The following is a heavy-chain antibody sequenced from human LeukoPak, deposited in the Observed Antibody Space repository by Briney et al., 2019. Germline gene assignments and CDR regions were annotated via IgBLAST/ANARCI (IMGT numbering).Heavy chain of an antibody. CDR2: IIPMFGTP. CDR1: GGTFSTYT. V-gene: IGHV1-69*05. CDR3: ARGPGDFYDTSGYYYVPDY. Sequence: SVKVSCKASGGTFSTYTISWVRQAPGQGLEWMGGIIPMFGTPKYAQKFQGRVTITTDESTTTAYLELSSLRSEDTAVYYCARGPGDFYDTSGYYYVPDYWGQETLVTVSS. D-gene: IGHD3-22*01. J-gene: IGHJ4*02.